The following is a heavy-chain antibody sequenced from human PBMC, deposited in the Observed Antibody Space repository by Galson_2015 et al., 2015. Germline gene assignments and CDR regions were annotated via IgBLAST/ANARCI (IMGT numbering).Heavy chain of an antibody. J-gene: IGHJ3*02. CDR1: GGTFSSYA. CDR2: IIPIFGTA. V-gene: IGHV1-69*06. D-gene: IGHD4-17*01. Sequence: SVKVSCKASGGTFSSYAISWVRQAPGQGLEWMGGIIPIFGTANYAQKFQGRVTITADKSTSTAYMELSSLRSEDTAVYYCARDLFNGDYEGGAFDIWGQGTMVAVSS. CDR3: ARDLFNGDYEGGAFDI.